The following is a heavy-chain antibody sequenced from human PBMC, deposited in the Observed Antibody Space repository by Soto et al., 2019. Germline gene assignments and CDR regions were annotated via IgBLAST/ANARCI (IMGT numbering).Heavy chain of an antibody. V-gene: IGHV1-69*13. Sequence: GASVKVSCKASGGTFSSYAISWVRQAPGQGLEWMGGIIPIFGTANYAQKFQGRVTITADESTSTAYMELSSLRSEDTAVYYCARDRDAYCSNGVCSGPYFDYWGRGTLVTVSS. J-gene: IGHJ4*02. CDR2: IIPIFGTA. CDR1: GGTFSSYA. D-gene: IGHD2-8*01. CDR3: ARDRDAYCSNGVCSGPYFDY.